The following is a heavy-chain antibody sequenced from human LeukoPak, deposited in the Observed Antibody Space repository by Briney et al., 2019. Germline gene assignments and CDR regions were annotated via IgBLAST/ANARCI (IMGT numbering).Heavy chain of an antibody. CDR1: GGTFSSYA. Sequence: SVKVSCMASGGTFSSYAISWVRQAPGQGLEWMGRIIPIFGIANYAQKFQGRVTITANKSTSTAYMELSSLRSEDTALYCCARVSDSVVVPAAIRRGYYFHYWGQGTLVTVSS. CDR3: ARVSDSVVVPAAIRRGYYFHY. V-gene: IGHV1-69*04. J-gene: IGHJ4*02. D-gene: IGHD2-2*01. CDR2: IIPIFGIA.